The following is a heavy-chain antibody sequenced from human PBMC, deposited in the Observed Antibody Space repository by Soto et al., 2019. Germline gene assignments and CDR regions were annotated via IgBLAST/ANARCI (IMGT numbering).Heavy chain of an antibody. CDR1: GFAFSTYA. J-gene: IGHJ4*02. Sequence: EVQLLESGGGSVQPGGSLRLSCAASGFAFSTYAMSWVRRAPGKGLEWVSGISDSGGDTYYADSVKGRFIISRDNSKNTLYLKMNTLRAEDTALYYCAKASRYFDWLSYFDYWGQGALVAVSS. CDR2: ISDSGGDT. V-gene: IGHV3-23*01. D-gene: IGHD3-9*01. CDR3: AKASRYFDWLSYFDY.